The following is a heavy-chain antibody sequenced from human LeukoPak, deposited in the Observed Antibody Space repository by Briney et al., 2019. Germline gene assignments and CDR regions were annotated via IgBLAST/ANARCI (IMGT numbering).Heavy chain of an antibody. CDR2: ISYDGSNK. J-gene: IGHJ4*02. D-gene: IGHD5-12*01. V-gene: IGHV3-30*18. Sequence: PGGSLRLSCAASGFTFSSYGMHWVRQAPGKGLEWVAVISYDGSNKYYADSVKGRFTISRDNSKNTLYLQMNSLSAEDTAVYYCAKDHIVATIENDYWGQGTLVTVSS. CDR3: AKDHIVATIENDY. CDR1: GFTFSSYG.